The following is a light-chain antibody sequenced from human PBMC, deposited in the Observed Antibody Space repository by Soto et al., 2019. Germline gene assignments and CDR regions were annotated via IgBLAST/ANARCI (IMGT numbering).Light chain of an antibody. J-gene: IGKJ1*01. V-gene: IGKV1-39*01. CDR2: AAS. CDR3: EQAYRPSWT. Sequence: DIQMTQSPSSLSASVGDRVTITCRASQTISFYLNWYQQKPGKAPKLMIYAASNLQIGVPSRFSASGSVTEFTLPLNSLHPEVFATYSCEQAYRPSWTVGEGTKLGIK. CDR1: QTISFY.